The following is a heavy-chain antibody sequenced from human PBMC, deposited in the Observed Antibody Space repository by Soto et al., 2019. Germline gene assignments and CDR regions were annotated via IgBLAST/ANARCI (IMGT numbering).Heavy chain of an antibody. CDR3: AHAYGGTSWPNDAFDV. Sequence: QITLKESGPTLVKPTQTLTLTCTFSGFSLSANGVGVAWIRQPPGQALEWLALIYWDDDKSYRTSLRSRLTINKAISKNQVVLTMTNMDTVDTGTYYCAHAYGGTSWPNDAFDVWGQGTVVTVSS. V-gene: IGHV2-5*02. D-gene: IGHD2-2*01. CDR2: IYWDDDK. J-gene: IGHJ3*01. CDR1: GFSLSANGVG.